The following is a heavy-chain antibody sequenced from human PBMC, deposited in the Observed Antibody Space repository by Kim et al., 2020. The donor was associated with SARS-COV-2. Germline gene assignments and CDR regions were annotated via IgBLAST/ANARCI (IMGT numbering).Heavy chain of an antibody. CDR1: GFTFSNSA. CDR2: ISGSGGNT. D-gene: IGHD1-26*01. J-gene: IGHJ4*02. CDR3: AKNQWELLF. V-gene: IGHV3-23*01. Sequence: GGSLRLSCAASGFTFSNSAMSWVRQAPGKGLEWVSSISGSGGNTYYTDSVKGRFTISRDNSKNTLHLQMNSLRAEDAALYYCAKNQWELLFWGQGTLVTV.